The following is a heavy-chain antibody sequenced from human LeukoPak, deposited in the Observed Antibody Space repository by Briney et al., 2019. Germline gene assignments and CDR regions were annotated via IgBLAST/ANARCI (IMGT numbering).Heavy chain of an antibody. CDR3: ARVSSGWYDGYYYYMVV. CDR1: GFTVSSNY. D-gene: IGHD6-19*01. CDR2: IYSGGST. V-gene: IGHV3-53*01. J-gene: IGHJ6*03. Sequence: GGSLRLSCAASGFTVSSNYMSWVRQAPGKGLEWVSVIYSGGSTYYADSVKGRFTISRDNSKNTLYLQMNSLRAEDTAVYYCARVSSGWYDGYYYYMVVWGKGTTVTIAS.